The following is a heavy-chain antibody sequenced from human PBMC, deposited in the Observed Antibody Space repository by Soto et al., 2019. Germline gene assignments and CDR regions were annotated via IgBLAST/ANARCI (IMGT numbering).Heavy chain of an antibody. V-gene: IGHV3-23*01. J-gene: IGHJ4*02. D-gene: IGHD4-17*01. Sequence: EVQLLESGGDLVQPGGSLRLSCAASGFTFSSYAMSWVRQAPGKGLEWVSAISGSGGSTYYADSVKGRFTISRDNSKNTLYLQMNSLRAEDTAVYYCAKDVTDLMTTVTSFDYWGQGTLVTVSS. CDR3: AKDVTDLMTTVTSFDY. CDR2: ISGSGGST. CDR1: GFTFSSYA.